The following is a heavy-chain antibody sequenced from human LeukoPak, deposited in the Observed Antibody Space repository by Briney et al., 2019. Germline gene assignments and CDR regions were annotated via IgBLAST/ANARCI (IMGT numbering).Heavy chain of an antibody. Sequence: GGSLRLSCAASGFSFSSYAMSWVRQAPGKGLEWVSEISGSGGSTYYADSVKGRFTISRDNSKTTLYLQMSSLRAEDTAVYYCTKLSGYVDYWGQGALVTVSS. V-gene: IGHV3-23*01. J-gene: IGHJ4*02. CDR1: GFSFSSYA. D-gene: IGHD3-22*01. CDR2: ISGSGGST. CDR3: TKLSGYVDY.